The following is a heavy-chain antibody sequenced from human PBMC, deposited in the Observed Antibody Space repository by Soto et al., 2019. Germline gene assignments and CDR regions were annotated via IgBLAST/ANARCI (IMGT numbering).Heavy chain of an antibody. CDR1: GYNFTTYD. V-gene: IGHV1-3*01. D-gene: IGHD3-3*01. J-gene: IGHJ6*02. CDR2: IKSGNGNT. CDR3: ARARFLEWYNYYYYGMDV. Sequence: ASVKVSCKVSGYNFTTYDMHWVRQAPGQRLEWLGWIKSGNGNTKYSQKFQGRVTITRDTSATTAYMEMSSLRSADTAVYYCARARFLEWYNYYYYGMDVWGQGTTVTVSS.